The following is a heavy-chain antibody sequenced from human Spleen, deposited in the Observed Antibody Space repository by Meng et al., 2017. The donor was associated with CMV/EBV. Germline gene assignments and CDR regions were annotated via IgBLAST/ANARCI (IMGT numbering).Heavy chain of an antibody. V-gene: IGHV3-21*01. CDR2: ISSSSSYI. CDR3: AREGVGYCSSTSCPSDYYYYGMDV. Sequence: GGSLRLSCAASGFTFSSYAMSWVRQAPGKGLEWVSSISSSSSYIYYADSVKGRFTISRDNAKNSLYLQMNSLRAEDTAVYYCAREGVGYCSSTSCPSDYYYYGMDVWGQGTTVTVSS. J-gene: IGHJ6*02. D-gene: IGHD2-2*01. CDR1: GFTFSSYA.